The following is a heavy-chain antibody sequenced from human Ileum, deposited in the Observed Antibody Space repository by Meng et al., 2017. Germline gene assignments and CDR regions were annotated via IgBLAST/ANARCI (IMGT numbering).Heavy chain of an antibody. D-gene: IGHD1-1*01. CDR3: AREGAYNGGDY. V-gene: IGHV1-18*01. CDR1: GYTFTTYG. CDR2: MNTNKGNT. Sequence: VQLVQSGAEVKQPGASLTVSCKASGYTFTTYGISWVRQAPGQGLEWMGWMNTNKGNTNNAQKFKGRVTITRDTSTSTAYMEVRSLRSDDTAVYYCAREGAYNGGDYWGQGTLVTVSS. J-gene: IGHJ4*02.